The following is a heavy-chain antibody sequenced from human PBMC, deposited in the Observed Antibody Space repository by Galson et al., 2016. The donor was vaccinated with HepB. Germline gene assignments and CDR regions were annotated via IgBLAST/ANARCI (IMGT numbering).Heavy chain of an antibody. Sequence: ETLSLTCTVSGGSFSSDNDYWSRIRQPPGKGLEWIGYIYNSGSTNYNPSLNSRGTISIDTSKNRFSLKLRSVVAADTAVYYCARGGSGSYYIDWGQGTLVTVSS. CDR2: IYNSGST. CDR1: GGSFSSDNDY. J-gene: IGHJ4*02. V-gene: IGHV4-61*01. CDR3: ARGGSGSYYID. D-gene: IGHD1-26*01.